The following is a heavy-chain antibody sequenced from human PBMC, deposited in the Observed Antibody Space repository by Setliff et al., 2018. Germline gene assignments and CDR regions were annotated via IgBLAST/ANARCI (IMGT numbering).Heavy chain of an antibody. J-gene: IGHJ3*02. Sequence: SETLSLTCTLSGDSIASYYLTWIRQPPGKGLEWIGYMFYTGTTNYNPSLKSRVTMSIDTSMKSFSLRLTSVTPADTAIYYCATNLATPSDAFDIWGQGTMVTVSS. CDR2: MFYTGTT. CDR3: ATNLATPSDAFDI. V-gene: IGHV4-59*01. CDR1: GDSIASYY.